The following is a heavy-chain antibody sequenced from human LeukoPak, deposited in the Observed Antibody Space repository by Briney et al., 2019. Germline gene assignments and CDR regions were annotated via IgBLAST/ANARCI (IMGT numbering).Heavy chain of an antibody. J-gene: IGHJ6*03. V-gene: IGHV4-34*01. CDR2: INHSGST. Sequence: SETLSLTCAVYGGSFSGYYWSWLRQPPGKGLEWIGEINHSGSTNYNPSLKSRVTISVDTSKNQFSLKLSSVTAADTAVYYCARHVKVEAGYSSSWYISYYYYMDVWGKGTTVTISS. CDR1: GGSFSGYY. CDR3: ARHVKVEAGYSSSWYISYYYYMDV. D-gene: IGHD6-13*01.